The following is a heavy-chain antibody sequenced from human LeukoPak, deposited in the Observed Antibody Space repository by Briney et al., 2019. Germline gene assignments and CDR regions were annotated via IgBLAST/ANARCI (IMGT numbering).Heavy chain of an antibody. D-gene: IGHD2-21*02. Sequence: GGSLRLSCAASGFTFDDYAMHWVRQAPGKGLEWVSGISWNSGSIGYADSVKGRFTISRDNAKNSLYLQMNSLRAEDTALYYCARDWRQIVVVTAIGFDYWGQGTLVTVSS. J-gene: IGHJ4*02. CDR2: ISWNSGSI. V-gene: IGHV3-9*01. CDR3: ARDWRQIVVVTAIGFDY. CDR1: GFTFDDYA.